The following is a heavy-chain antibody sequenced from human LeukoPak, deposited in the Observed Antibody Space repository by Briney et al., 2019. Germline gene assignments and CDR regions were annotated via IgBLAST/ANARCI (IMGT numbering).Heavy chain of an antibody. J-gene: IGHJ4*02. Sequence: SETLSLTCTVSGGSVSSGCYYWSWIRQPPGKGLEWIGYIYYSGSTNYNPPLESRVTISVDTSKNQFSLKLSSVTAADTAVYYCARDSSGWYIDYWGQGTLVTVSS. D-gene: IGHD6-19*01. CDR2: IYYSGST. V-gene: IGHV4-61*01. CDR1: GGSVSSGCYY. CDR3: ARDSSGWYIDY.